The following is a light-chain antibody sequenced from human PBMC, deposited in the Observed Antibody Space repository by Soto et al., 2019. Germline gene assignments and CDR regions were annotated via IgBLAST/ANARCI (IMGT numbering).Light chain of an antibody. V-gene: IGKV1-39*01. J-gene: IGKJ1*01. CDR3: QQSFSTPRT. CDR1: QSINSY. CDR2: AAS. Sequence: DIQMTQSPSSQSASVGDRVTITCRASQSINSYLNWYQQKPGKAPKLLIYAASSLQSGVPSRFSGSGSETDFTLNITSLQPDDFETYYCQQSFSTPRTFGQGNRVYI.